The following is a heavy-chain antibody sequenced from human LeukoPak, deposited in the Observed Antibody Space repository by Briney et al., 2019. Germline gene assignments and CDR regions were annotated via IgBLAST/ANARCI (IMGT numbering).Heavy chain of an antibody. J-gene: IGHJ4*02. CDR1: GFTFSSYA. V-gene: IGHV3-23*01. CDR2: INDSGGST. D-gene: IGHD3-10*01. CDR3: ARGSGSGSYFD. Sequence: GGSLRLSCAASGFTFSSYAMTWVRQAPGKGLEWVSSINDSGGSTYYADSVEGRFTISRDNAKNTLYLQMNSLRAEDTAVYYCARGSGSGSYFDWGQGTLVTVSS.